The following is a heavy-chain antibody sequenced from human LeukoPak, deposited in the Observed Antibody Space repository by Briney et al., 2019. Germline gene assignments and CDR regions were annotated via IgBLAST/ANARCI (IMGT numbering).Heavy chain of an antibody. J-gene: IGHJ4*02. CDR2: IDPSDSYT. CDR1: GYSFTSYW. CDR3: ARRSLVGASTLDY. Sequence: GESLKISCKASGYSFTSYWITWVRQLPGKGLDWMRQIDPSDSYTNYSPSFQGHVTISADKSISTAYLQWSSLKASDTAMYYCARRSLVGASTLDYWGQGTLVTVSS. V-gene: IGHV5-10-1*01. D-gene: IGHD1-26*01.